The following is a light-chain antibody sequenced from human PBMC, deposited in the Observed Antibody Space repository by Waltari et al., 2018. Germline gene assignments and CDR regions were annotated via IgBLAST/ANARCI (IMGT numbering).Light chain of an antibody. J-gene: IGKJ2*01. CDR1: QSVSSNY. Sequence: EIVLTQSPATLSLSPGERATLSCRASQSVSSNYLAWYQQKPGQAPRLLIYGASNRASGIPDRFSGTGSGTDFTLTISSLEPEDFAIYYCQQYGSSPPYTFGQGTKLEI. CDR2: GAS. V-gene: IGKV3-20*01. CDR3: QQYGSSPPYT.